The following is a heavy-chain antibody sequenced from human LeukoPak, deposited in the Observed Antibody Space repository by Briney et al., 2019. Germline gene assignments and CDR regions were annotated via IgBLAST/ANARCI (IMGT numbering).Heavy chain of an antibody. Sequence: SETLSLTCTVSGASTSGSGYYWGWIRQPPGKGLEWIGSIYSSGSTYYNASLQSRGTISIETSKNQISLRLNSVTAADTAMYYCAKSGGYGLIDYWGQGTLVTVSS. CDR3: AKSGGYGLIDY. V-gene: IGHV4-39*01. CDR1: GASTSGSGYY. J-gene: IGHJ4*02. D-gene: IGHD1-26*01. CDR2: IYSSGST.